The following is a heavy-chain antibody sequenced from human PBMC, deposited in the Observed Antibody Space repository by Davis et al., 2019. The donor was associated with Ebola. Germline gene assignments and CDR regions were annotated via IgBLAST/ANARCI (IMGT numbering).Heavy chain of an antibody. Sequence: GESLKISCAASGFTFSSYSMNWVRQAPGKGLEWVSYISSSSSTIYYADSVKGRFTISRDNAKNTLYLQMNSLRAEDTAVYYCAKNQRFSWGAVHWFDPWGQGTLVTVSS. CDR2: ISSSSSTI. CDR3: AKNQRFSWGAVHWFDP. V-gene: IGHV3-48*01. D-gene: IGHD3-3*01. J-gene: IGHJ5*02. CDR1: GFTFSSYS.